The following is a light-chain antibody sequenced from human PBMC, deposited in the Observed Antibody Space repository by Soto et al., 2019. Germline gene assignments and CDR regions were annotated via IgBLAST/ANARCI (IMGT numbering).Light chain of an antibody. V-gene: IGKV3-20*01. CDR1: QSVTYDQ. CDR2: GAS. Sequence: PGERATLSCRASQSVTYDQLAWYRQTPGQAPRLLIYGASSRTAGIPDRFSGSGSGTDFTLTISGLEPEDFVVYHCQQYGDLPPTFGQGTKVDI. CDR3: QQYGDLPPT. J-gene: IGKJ1*01.